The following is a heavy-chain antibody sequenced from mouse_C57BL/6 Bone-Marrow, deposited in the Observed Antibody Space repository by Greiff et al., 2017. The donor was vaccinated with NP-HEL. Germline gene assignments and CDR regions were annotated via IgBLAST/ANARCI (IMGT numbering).Heavy chain of an antibody. D-gene: IGHD1-1*01. CDR3: ASTVVATGYFDV. CDR1: GFTFSDYG. CDR2: ISSGSSTI. J-gene: IGHJ1*03. Sequence: EVKLMESGGGLVKPGGSLKLSCAASGFTFSDYGMHWVRQAPEKGLEWVAYISSGSSTIYYADTVKGRFTISRDNAKNTLFLQMTSLRSEDTAMYYCASTVVATGYFDVWGTGTTVTVSS. V-gene: IGHV5-17*01.